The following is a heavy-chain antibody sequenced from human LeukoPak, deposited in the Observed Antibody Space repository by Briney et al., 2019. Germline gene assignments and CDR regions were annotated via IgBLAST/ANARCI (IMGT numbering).Heavy chain of an antibody. J-gene: IGHJ4*02. V-gene: IGHV4-34*01. Sequence: PSETLPLTCAVYGGSFSGYYWSWIRQPPGKGLEWIGEINHSGSTNYNPSLKSRVTISVDTSKNQFSLKLSSVTAADTAVYYCARATARPLDYWGQGTLVTVSS. D-gene: IGHD2-21*02. CDR3: ARATARPLDY. CDR2: INHSGST. CDR1: GGSFSGYY.